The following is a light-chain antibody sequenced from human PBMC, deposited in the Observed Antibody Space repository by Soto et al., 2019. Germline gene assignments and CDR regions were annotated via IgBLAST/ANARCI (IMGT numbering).Light chain of an antibody. Sequence: EIVMTQSPATLSVSPGEGATLSYRAGQSVGVNLAWYQQMPGQAPRLLIYGASTRATGVPARFSGSGSGTEFTLTISSLQSEDFAVYYCQQYEEWPPQLTFGGGTKVEI. CDR3: QQYEEWPPQLT. J-gene: IGKJ4*01. V-gene: IGKV3-15*01. CDR1: QSVGVN. CDR2: GAS.